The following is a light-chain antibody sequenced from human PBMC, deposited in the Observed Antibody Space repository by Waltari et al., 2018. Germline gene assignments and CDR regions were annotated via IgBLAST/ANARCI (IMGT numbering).Light chain of an antibody. CDR3: QTGGHGTWV. CDR2: INSDGSH. Sequence: QLVLTQSPSASASLGASVKLTCTPSRGHSSNVIAWHQQQPEKGPRYLMKINSDGSHSKGDEIPDRFSGSSSGAERYLTSSSLQSEDEADYYCQTGGHGTWVYGGGTKLTVL. V-gene: IGLV4-69*01. J-gene: IGLJ3*02. CDR1: RGHSSNV.